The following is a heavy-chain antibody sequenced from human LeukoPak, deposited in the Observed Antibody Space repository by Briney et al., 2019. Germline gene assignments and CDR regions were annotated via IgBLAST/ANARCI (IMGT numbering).Heavy chain of an antibody. CDR3: VAGKEI. V-gene: IGHV3-7*02. CDR2: IKQGGSEK. CDR1: GFIFTNYW. D-gene: IGHD6-19*01. J-gene: IGHJ4*02. Sequence: GGSLRLSCEASGFIFTNYWMNWVRQAPGRGLEWVAMIKQGGSEKFYVDSVKGRFLISRDNGKNSLYLQMNSLRAEDTAVYYCVAGKEIWGQGTLVTVSS.